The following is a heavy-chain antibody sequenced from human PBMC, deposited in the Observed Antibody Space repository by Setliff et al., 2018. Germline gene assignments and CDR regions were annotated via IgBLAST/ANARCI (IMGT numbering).Heavy chain of an antibody. J-gene: IGHJ3*02. CDR2: ISAYNGNT. V-gene: IGHV1-18*01. D-gene: IGHD3-3*01. CDR1: GYSFSDYD. Sequence: WASVKVSCKASGYSFSDYDINWVRQAPGQGLEWMGWISAYNGNTNYAQKLQGRVTMTTDTSTSTAYMELRSLRSEDTAVYYCAISTIFGVVSPTPDAFDIWGQGTMVTVSS. CDR3: AISTIFGVVSPTPDAFDI.